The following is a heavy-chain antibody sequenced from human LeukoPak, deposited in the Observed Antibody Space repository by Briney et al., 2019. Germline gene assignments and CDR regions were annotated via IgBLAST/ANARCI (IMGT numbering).Heavy chain of an antibody. CDR1: GFTFSDYD. D-gene: IGHD1-7*01. CDR2: IGTAGDT. Sequence: GGSLRLSCAASGFTFSDYDMHWVRQATEKGLEWVSAIGTAGDTYYTGSVKGRFTISRENAKNSLYLQMNSLRDEDTAVYYCARDRGLELRNFDYWGQGTLVTVSS. V-gene: IGHV3-13*01. J-gene: IGHJ4*02. CDR3: ARDRGLELRNFDY.